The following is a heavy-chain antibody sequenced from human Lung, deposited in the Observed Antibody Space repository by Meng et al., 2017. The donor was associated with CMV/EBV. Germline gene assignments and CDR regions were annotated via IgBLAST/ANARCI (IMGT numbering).Heavy chain of an antibody. V-gene: IGHV4-4*07. D-gene: IGHD5-24*01. CDR3: ARGSRDEAFQH. J-gene: IGHJ1*01. CDR1: GGSISSYY. CDR2: IYTSGST. Sequence: QGQRQAPGPGPVMLSETRSPPLTVSGGSISSYYWGWIRQPAGKGLEWIGRIYTSGSTNYNPSLKSRVTMSVDTSKNQFSLKLSSVTAADTAVYYCARGSRDEAFQHWGQGTLVTVSS.